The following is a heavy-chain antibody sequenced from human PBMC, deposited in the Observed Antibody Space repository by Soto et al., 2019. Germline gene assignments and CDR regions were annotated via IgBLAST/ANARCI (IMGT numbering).Heavy chain of an antibody. CDR1: GYSISSGYY. Sequence: PSETLSLTCSVSGYSISSGYYWGVIRQPPGKGLEWIGSIYHSGSTYYNPSLKSRVTISVDTSKNQFSLKLSSVTAADTAVYYCARDLITIFGYEGNWFDPWGQGTLVTVSS. J-gene: IGHJ5*02. D-gene: IGHD3-3*01. CDR2: IYHSGST. V-gene: IGHV4-38-2*02. CDR3: ARDLITIFGYEGNWFDP.